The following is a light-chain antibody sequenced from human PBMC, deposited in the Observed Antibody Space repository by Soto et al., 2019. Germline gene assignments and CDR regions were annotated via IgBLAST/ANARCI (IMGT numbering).Light chain of an antibody. CDR3: SSYTSSSTLYV. CDR1: SSNIGSNY. J-gene: IGLJ1*01. V-gene: IGLV2-14*01. Sequence: QSVLTQPPSASGTPGQRVTISCSGSSSNIGSNYVYWYQQHPDKAPKLMIYDVINRPSGISNRFSGSKSGNTASLTISGLQAEDEADYYCSSYTSSSTLYVFGTGTKLTVL. CDR2: DVI.